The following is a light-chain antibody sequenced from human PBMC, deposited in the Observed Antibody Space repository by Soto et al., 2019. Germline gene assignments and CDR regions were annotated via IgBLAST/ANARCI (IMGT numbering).Light chain of an antibody. CDR3: SSYTSSSTLVV. J-gene: IGLJ2*01. CDR2: EVS. Sequence: QSVLTQPASVSGSPGQSITISCTGTSSDVGGYNYVSWYQQHPGKAPKLMIYEVSNRPSGVSNRFSGSKSGNTASLTISGLQAEDDADYYCSSYTSSSTLVVFGGGTKVTVL. V-gene: IGLV2-14*01. CDR1: SSDVGGYNY.